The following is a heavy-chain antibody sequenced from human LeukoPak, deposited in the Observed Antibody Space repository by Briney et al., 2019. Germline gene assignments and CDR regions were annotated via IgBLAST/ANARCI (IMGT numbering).Heavy chain of an antibody. V-gene: IGHV3-23*01. Sequence: PGGSLRLSCAASGFTFSSYAMSWVRQAPGKGLEWVSAISGSGGSTYYADSVKGRYTISRHNPNTLCLQMNSLKTEDTAVYYCARIRLDYSETRIDSFDIWGQGTMVTVSS. D-gene: IGHD3-22*01. CDR2: ISGSGGST. CDR3: ARIRLDYSETRIDSFDI. J-gene: IGHJ3*02. CDR1: GFTFSSYA.